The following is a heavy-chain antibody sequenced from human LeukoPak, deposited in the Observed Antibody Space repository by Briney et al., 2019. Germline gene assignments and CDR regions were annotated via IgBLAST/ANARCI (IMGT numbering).Heavy chain of an antibody. Sequence: ASVKVSCKASGYTFTSYGISWVRQAPGQGLEWMGWISAYNGNTNYAQKLQGRVTMTTDTSTSTAYMELRSLGSDDTAVYYCAKSRVGHYYYYMDVWGKGTTVTASS. J-gene: IGHJ6*03. CDR2: ISAYNGNT. D-gene: IGHD3-10*01. V-gene: IGHV1-18*01. CDR1: GYTFTSYG. CDR3: AKSRVGHYYYYMDV.